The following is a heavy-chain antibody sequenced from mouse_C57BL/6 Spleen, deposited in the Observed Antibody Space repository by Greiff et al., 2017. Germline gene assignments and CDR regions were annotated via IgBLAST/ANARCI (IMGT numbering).Heavy chain of an antibody. Sequence: EVKLVESGGGLVKPGGSLKLSCAASGFTFSDYGMHWVRQAPEKGLVWVAYISSGSSTIYYADTVKGRFTISRDNAKNTLFLQMTSLRSEDTAIYYCARGLGREGFDYWGQGTTLTVSS. CDR3: ARGLGREGFDY. V-gene: IGHV5-17*01. CDR2: ISSGSSTI. CDR1: GFTFSDYG. J-gene: IGHJ2*01. D-gene: IGHD4-1*01.